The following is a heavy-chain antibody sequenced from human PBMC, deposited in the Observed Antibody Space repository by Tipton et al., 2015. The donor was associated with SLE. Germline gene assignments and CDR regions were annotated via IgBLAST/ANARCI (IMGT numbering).Heavy chain of an antibody. J-gene: IGHJ4*02. Sequence: LSLTCTVSGVSFSTDSYFWGWIRQPPGKGLEWIGSVYYTGSTFYNPSLKSRVTISVDTSKKQSSLRLGFMTAADTAVYYCARFYCGGDCYPLDDWGQGILVIVSS. D-gene: IGHD2-21*01. CDR1: GVSFSTDSYF. CDR3: ARFYCGGDCYPLDD. V-gene: IGHV4-39*07. CDR2: VYYTGST.